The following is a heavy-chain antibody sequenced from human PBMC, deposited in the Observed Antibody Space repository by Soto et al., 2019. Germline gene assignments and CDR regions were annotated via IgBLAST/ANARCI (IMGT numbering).Heavy chain of an antibody. CDR1: GYTFTSYD. J-gene: IGHJ4*02. Sequence: QVQLAQSGAEVKKPGASVKVSCKASGYTFTSYDINWVRQAPGQGLEWMGWMNPNSRNTGYAQKFQGRVTMTRNTSISTAYMELSSLRPEATAVHYCARERRGSSDHWGQGTLVTVSS. D-gene: IGHD1-26*01. CDR3: ARERRGSSDH. V-gene: IGHV1-8*01. CDR2: MNPNSRNT.